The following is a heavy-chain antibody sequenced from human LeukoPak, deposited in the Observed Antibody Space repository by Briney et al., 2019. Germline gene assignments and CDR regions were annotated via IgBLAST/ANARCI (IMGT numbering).Heavy chain of an antibody. J-gene: IGHJ4*02. CDR3: ARMGSWNYVSRLQPPFTDDY. V-gene: IGHV1-46*01. Sequence: ASVKVSCKASGYTFTSYYMHWVRQAPGQGLEWMGIINPSGGSTSYAQKFQGRVTMTRDTSTSTVYMELSSLRSEDTAVYYCARMGSWNYVSRLQPPFTDDYWGQGTLVTVSS. D-gene: IGHD1-7*01. CDR2: INPSGGST. CDR1: GYTFTSYY.